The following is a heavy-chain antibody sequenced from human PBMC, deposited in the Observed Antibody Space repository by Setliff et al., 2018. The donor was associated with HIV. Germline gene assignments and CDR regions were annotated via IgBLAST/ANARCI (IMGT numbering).Heavy chain of an antibody. D-gene: IGHD3-9*01. CDR2: ISGSGGST. CDR1: GFTFSSYA. CDR3: AKEPILTGYFDY. V-gene: IGHV3-23*01. J-gene: IGHJ4*02. Sequence: GESLKISCAASGFTFSSYAMSWVRQLPGKGLEWVSGISGSGGSTYYADSVKGRFTISRDNAKNSLYLQMNSLRAEDTALYYCAKEPILTGYFDYWGQGTLVTVSS.